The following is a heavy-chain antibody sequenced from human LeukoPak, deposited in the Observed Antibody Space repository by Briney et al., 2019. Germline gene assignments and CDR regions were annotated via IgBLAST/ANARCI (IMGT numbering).Heavy chain of an antibody. J-gene: IGHJ4*02. V-gene: IGHV1-2*02. CDR2: INPDSGGT. Sequence: ASVKVSCKTSGYTFTDYYMHWMRQAPGQSLEWMGWINPDSGGTNYAQNFQGRVTMTRDTSISSAYMELSRLRSDDTAVYYCARGTPYGDYLDYWGQGTLVTVSS. CDR3: ARGTPYGDYLDY. D-gene: IGHD4-17*01. CDR1: GYTFTDYY.